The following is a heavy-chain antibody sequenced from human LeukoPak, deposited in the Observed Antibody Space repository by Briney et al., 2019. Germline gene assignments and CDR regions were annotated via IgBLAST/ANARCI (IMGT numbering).Heavy chain of an antibody. D-gene: IGHD5-18*01. CDR3: AKAPANYVDTAMGTFDY. CDR2: ISGIGGST. V-gene: IGHV3-23*01. CDR1: GFTFSSYV. Sequence: PGGSLRLSCAASGFTFSSYVMSWVRQAPGKGLEWVSAISGIGGSTYYADSVKGRFTISRDNSKNTLYLQMNSLRAEDTAVYYCAKAPANYVDTAMGTFDYWGQGTLVTVSS. J-gene: IGHJ4*02.